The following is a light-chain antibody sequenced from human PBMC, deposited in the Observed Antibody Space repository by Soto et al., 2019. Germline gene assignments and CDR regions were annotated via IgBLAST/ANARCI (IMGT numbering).Light chain of an antibody. J-gene: IGKJ2*01. CDR3: QQYGSSPQT. CDR2: HAS. Sequence: EIVLTQSPGTLSLSPGEVVTLSCRASQSVSRSFLAWYQQKHGQPPRLLIYHASSRATGIPERFSGSGSGTDFTLTISRLEPEDLAVYCCQQYGSSPQTFGQGTKLEI. V-gene: IGKV3-20*01. CDR1: QSVSRSF.